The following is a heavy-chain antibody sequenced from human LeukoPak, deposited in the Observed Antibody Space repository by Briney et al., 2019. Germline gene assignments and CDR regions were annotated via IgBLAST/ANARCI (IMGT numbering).Heavy chain of an antibody. CDR3: ARDADSSGYYYYMDV. D-gene: IGHD3-22*01. Sequence: PGGSLRLSCAASGFTVSSNYMSWVRQAPGKGLEWVSVIYSGGSTYYADSVKGRFTISRDNSKNTLYLQMNSLRAEDTAVYYCARDADSSGYYYYMDVWGKGTTVTVSS. J-gene: IGHJ6*03. V-gene: IGHV3-53*01. CDR1: GFTVSSNY. CDR2: IYSGGST.